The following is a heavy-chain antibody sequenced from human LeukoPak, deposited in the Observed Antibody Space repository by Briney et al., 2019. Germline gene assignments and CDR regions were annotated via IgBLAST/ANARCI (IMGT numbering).Heavy chain of an antibody. CDR3: ARRVSSTRFDP. CDR2: IYYTGST. D-gene: IGHD2-2*01. V-gene: IGHV4-61*08. CDR1: GGSISSGGYY. J-gene: IGHJ5*02. Sequence: SQTLSLTCTVSGGSISSGGYYWNWIRQPPGKGLEWIGYIYYTGSTNYNPSLKSRVTMSVDTSKNQFSLKLSSVTAADTAVYYCARRVSSTRFDPWGQGTLVTVSS.